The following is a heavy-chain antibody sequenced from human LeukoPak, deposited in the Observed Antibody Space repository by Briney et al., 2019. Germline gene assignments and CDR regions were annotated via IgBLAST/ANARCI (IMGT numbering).Heavy chain of an antibody. V-gene: IGHV3-23*01. Sequence: PGGSLRLSCAASGFTFSSHAMSWVRQAPEKGLEWVSSITNDNYDTFYADSVKGRFTISRDESKTTLYLQMKSLRAEDTAVYYCAREGISRKMDFDYWGQGTWSPSPQ. CDR2: ITNDNYDT. J-gene: IGHJ4*02. CDR1: GFTFSSHA. CDR3: AREGISRKMDFDY. D-gene: IGHD2/OR15-2a*01.